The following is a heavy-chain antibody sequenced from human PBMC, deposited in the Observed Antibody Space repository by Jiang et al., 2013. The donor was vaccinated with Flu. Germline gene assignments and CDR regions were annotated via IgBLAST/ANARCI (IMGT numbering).Heavy chain of an antibody. J-gene: IGHJ3*02. V-gene: IGHV3-21*01. CDR1: IHFSSYS. CDR3: ARDAHDSSGYFQAFDI. Sequence: RLSSCSLWIHFSSYSMNWVARLHGRGWSGYSSISSSSSYIYYADSVKGRFTISRDNAKNSLYLQMNSLRAEDTAVYYCARDAHDSSGYFQAFDIWGQGTMVTVSS. D-gene: IGHD3-22*01. CDR2: ISSSSSYI.